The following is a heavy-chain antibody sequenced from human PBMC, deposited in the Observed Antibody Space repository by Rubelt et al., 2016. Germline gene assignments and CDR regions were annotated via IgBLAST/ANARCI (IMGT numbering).Heavy chain of an antibody. CDR1: TFSSYG. CDR3: AKAGAGYSSGWYVWGHYYFDY. CDR2: IWYDGSNK. Sequence: TFSSYGMHWVRQAPGKGLEWVAVIWYDGSNKYYADSVKGRFTISRDNSKNTLYLQMNSLRAEDTAVYYCAKAGAGYSSGWYVWGHYYFDYWGQGTLVTVSS. V-gene: IGHV3-33*06. D-gene: IGHD6-19*01. J-gene: IGHJ4*02.